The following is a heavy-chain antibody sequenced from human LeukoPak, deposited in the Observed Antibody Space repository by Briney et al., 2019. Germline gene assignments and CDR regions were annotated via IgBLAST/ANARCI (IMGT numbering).Heavy chain of an antibody. CDR1: GFTFSNAW. Sequence: GGSLRLSCAASGFTFSNAWMNWVRQAPGKGLEWVGRIKSKTDGGTTGYAAPVKGRFTISRDDSKNTLYLQMNSLKTEDTAVYYCTSRVVVPAAIGVNWFDPWGQGTLVTVSS. CDR2: IKSKTDGGTT. J-gene: IGHJ5*02. V-gene: IGHV3-15*07. D-gene: IGHD2-2*01. CDR3: TSRVVVPAAIGVNWFDP.